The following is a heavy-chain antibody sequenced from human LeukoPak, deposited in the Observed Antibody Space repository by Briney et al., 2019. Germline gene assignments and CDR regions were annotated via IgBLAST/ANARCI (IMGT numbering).Heavy chain of an antibody. CDR2: ISLSGQT. Sequence: SETLSLTCGVSGGSIRSTDWWSWVRQPPGQGLEWIGEISLSGQTNFNPSLNGRVTMSLDESRNQLSLKLTSVTAADTAIYYCSTESGAFCPFGYWGQGTLVIVPP. V-gene: IGHV4/OR15-8*02. J-gene: IGHJ4*02. D-gene: IGHD1-26*01. CDR1: GGSIRSTDW. CDR3: STESGAFCPFGY.